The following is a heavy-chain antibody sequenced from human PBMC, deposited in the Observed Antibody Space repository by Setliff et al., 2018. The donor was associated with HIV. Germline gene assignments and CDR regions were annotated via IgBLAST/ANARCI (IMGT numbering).Heavy chain of an antibody. D-gene: IGHD3-10*01. J-gene: IGHJ4*02. V-gene: IGHV1-69*13. CDR1: GGTFNNYA. CDR3: ATVFYYDSESFSLDY. Sequence: SVKVSCKASGGTFNNYAISWVRQAPGQGLEWVGGIIPLFGTSNYALKFQGRDTITANESTNTAHMELSSPRSVDTAMYYCATVFYYDSESFSLDYWGRGMLVTVSS. CDR2: IIPLFGTS.